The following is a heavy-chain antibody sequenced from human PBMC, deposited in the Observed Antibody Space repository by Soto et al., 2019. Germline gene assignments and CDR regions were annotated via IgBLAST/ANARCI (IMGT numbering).Heavy chain of an antibody. Sequence: GASVKVSCKVSGYTLTELSMHWVRQAPGQGLEWVGWINPDSGGTNLAQRFQGRVTMTSDTSINTAYMELSSLRSDDTAVYYCAIRTGQLAIISEFDGDWFFEVWGRGTLVTVSS. J-gene: IGHJ2*01. CDR3: AIRTGQLAIISEFDGDWFFEV. D-gene: IGHD2-2*01. CDR1: GYTLTELS. V-gene: IGHV1-2*02. CDR2: INPDSGGT.